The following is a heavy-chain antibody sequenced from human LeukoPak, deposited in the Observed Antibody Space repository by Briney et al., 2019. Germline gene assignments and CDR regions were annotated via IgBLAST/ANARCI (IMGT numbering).Heavy chain of an antibody. D-gene: IGHD2-15*01. V-gene: IGHV4-59*01. J-gene: IGHJ6*03. CDR1: DDSITMYY. Sequence: SETLSLTCTVSDDSITMYYWTWFRQPPGDGLQWIIYVNRTGGTKFNPSLNGRVSISRDTSENFFSLRLQSVTAADTAVYFCARGRVSSSTWCSTCYYFFYMDLWGKGTTVTVSS. CDR2: VNRTGGT. CDR3: ARGRVSSSTWCSTCYYFFYMDL.